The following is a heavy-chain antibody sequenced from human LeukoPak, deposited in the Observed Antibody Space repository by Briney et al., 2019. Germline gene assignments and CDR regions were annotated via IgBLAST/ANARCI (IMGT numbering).Heavy chain of an antibody. Sequence: PSETLSLTCGVFAGSFSGYYCSWIRQSPGKGLEWIGEINHSGSTNFNPSLKSRVTISVDKSKKQFSLNLNSVTAADTALYFCARKGLTVTRAFDVWGQGKMVTVSA. D-gene: IGHD4-17*01. CDR3: ARKGLTVTRAFDV. V-gene: IGHV4-34*01. CDR2: INHSGST. J-gene: IGHJ3*01. CDR1: AGSFSGYY.